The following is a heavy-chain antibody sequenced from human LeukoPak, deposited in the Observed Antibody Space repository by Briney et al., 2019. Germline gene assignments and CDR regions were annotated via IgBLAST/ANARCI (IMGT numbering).Heavy chain of an antibody. CDR1: GYTFTSYA. V-gene: IGHV1-69*13. CDR3: AREPCTNGVCYADY. Sequence: AASVKVFCKASGYTFTSYAISWVRQAPGQGLEWMGGIIPIFGTANYAQKFQGRVTITADESTSTAYMELSSLRSEDTAVYYCAREPCTNGVCYADYWGQGTLVTVSS. J-gene: IGHJ4*02. CDR2: IIPIFGTA. D-gene: IGHD2-8*01.